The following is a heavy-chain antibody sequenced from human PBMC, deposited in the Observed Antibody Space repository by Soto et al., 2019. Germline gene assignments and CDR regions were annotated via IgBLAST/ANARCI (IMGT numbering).Heavy chain of an antibody. Sequence: VQLLESGRGLVQPGGSLRLSCAASGFTFSSYAMSWFRQAPGKGLQWVSAISGSGGSTYYADSVKGRFTISRDNSKNTLYLQRNSLRAEDTAVYYCAKRRGCSSTSCYVCTGLFDYWGQGTLVTVS. D-gene: IGHD2-2*01. J-gene: IGHJ4*02. CDR1: GFTFSSYA. V-gene: IGHV3-23*01. CDR3: AKRRGCSSTSCYVCTGLFDY. CDR2: ISGSGGST.